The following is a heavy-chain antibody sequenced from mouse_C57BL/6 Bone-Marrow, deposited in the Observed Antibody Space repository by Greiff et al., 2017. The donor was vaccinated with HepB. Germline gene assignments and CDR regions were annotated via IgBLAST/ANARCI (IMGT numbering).Heavy chain of an antibody. J-gene: IGHJ1*03. CDR1: GYTFTSYG. Sequence: QVQLQHSGAELARPGASVKLSCKASGYTFTSYGISWVKQRTGQGLEWIGEIYPRSGNTYYNEKFKGKATLTADKSSSTAYMELRSLTSEDSAVYFCARYGYYGSSYWYFDVWGTGTTVTVSS. CDR2: IYPRSGNT. D-gene: IGHD1-1*01. V-gene: IGHV1-81*01. CDR3: ARYGYYGSSYWYFDV.